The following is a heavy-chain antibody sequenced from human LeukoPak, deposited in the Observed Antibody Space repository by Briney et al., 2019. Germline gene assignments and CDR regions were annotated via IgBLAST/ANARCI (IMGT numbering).Heavy chain of an antibody. CDR3: AREGGPYRPLDY. J-gene: IGHJ4*02. Sequence: SETLSLTCTVSGDSVSNGHYYWSWIRQPPGKGLEWIGEVNLQGSTNYNPSLMGRVAISVDKSENHVSLQLTYVTAADTAVYYCAREGGPYRPLDYSGQGTLVTVSS. CDR1: GDSVSNGHYY. V-gene: IGHV4-61*03. CDR2: VNLQGST.